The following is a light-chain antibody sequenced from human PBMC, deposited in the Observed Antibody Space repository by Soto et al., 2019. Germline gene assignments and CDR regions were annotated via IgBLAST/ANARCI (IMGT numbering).Light chain of an antibody. CDR3: QQRSDWPWT. V-gene: IGKV3-11*01. Sequence: EIVLTQSPATLSLSPGERGTLSCRASESVTDYLAWYQQKPGQAPRLLVYDVSYRAAGIPTRFSGGGSGTDFSLTISNVEPEDFAVYYYQQRSDWPWTFGQGTKVDIK. CDR1: ESVTDY. J-gene: IGKJ1*01. CDR2: DVS.